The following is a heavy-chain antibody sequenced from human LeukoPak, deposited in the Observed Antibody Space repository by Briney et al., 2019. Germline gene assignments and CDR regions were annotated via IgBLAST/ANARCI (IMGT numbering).Heavy chain of an antibody. D-gene: IGHD3-10*01. CDR3: ARSSKFGELSR. Sequence: YWIGWVRQMPGKGLEWIGYIYYSGSTYYNPSLKSRVTISVDTSKNQFSLKLSSVTAADTAVYYCARSSKFGELSRWGQGTLVTVSS. V-gene: IGHV4-31*02. CDR2: IYYSGST. CDR1: Y. J-gene: IGHJ4*02.